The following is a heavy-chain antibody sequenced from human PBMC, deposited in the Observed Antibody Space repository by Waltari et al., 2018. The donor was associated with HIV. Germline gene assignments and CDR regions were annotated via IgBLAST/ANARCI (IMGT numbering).Heavy chain of an antibody. CDR3: ARGHLREQLEDFDY. CDR1: GGTFSSYA. D-gene: IGHD6-6*01. V-gene: IGHV1-69*12. CDR2: SIPIAGTA. J-gene: IGHJ4*02. Sequence: QVQLVQSGAEVKKPGSSVKVSCKASGGTFSSYALSWVRQAPGKGLEWMGGSIPIAGTANDAQKCQGRVTSTADESTSTAYMELSRLRSEDTAVYYCARGHLREQLEDFDYWGQGTLVTVSS.